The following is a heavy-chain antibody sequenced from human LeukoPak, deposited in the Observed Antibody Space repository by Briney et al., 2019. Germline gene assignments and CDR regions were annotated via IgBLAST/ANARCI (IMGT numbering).Heavy chain of an antibody. CDR2: MSYDGSNE. CDR1: GFTFSDYA. V-gene: IGHV3-30-3*01. CDR3: ARGAPPDY. Sequence: GRSLRLSCAASGFTFSDYAMYWVRPAPGKGLEWVASMSYDGSNEYYADSVKGRFTISRDNSKNTLYLQMNSLRTEDTAVYYCARGAPPDYWGQGTLVTVSS. J-gene: IGHJ4*02.